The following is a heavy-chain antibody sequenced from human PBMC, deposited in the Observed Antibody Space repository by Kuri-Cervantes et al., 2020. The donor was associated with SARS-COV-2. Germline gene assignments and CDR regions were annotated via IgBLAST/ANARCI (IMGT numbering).Heavy chain of an antibody. Sequence: SETLSLTCTVSGGSISSGDYYWSWIRQPPGKGLEWIAYIDNSGNTNYNPSLQSRVTISVDTSEKQFSLKLSSVTAADTAIYYCARGARDGYDYWFDPWGQGTLVTVSS. CDR1: GGSISSGDYY. CDR2: IDNSGNT. V-gene: IGHV4-61*08. D-gene: IGHD5-24*01. J-gene: IGHJ5*02. CDR3: ARGARDGYDYWFDP.